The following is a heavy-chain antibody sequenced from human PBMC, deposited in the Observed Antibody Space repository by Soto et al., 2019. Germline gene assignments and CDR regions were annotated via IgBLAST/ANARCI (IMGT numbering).Heavy chain of an antibody. V-gene: IGHV1-18*01. CDR3: ARDFYGSGNYYRIDY. Sequence: QVQLVQSGAEVKKPGASVKVSCKASCYTFTSFGISWVRQAPGQGLEWMGWISAYNGNTNFAQDLQGRVAMTTDTSMSTAYMELRSLRPDDTAVYYCARDFYGSGNYYRIDYWGQGTLVTVSS. D-gene: IGHD3-10*01. J-gene: IGHJ4*02. CDR1: CYTFTSFG. CDR2: ISAYNGNT.